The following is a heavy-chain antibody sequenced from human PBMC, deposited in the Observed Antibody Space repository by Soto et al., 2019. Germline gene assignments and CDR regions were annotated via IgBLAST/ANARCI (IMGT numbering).Heavy chain of an antibody. CDR1: GFTFSSYA. CDR2: ISGSGGST. V-gene: IGHV3-23*01. D-gene: IGHD5-18*01. J-gene: IGHJ6*02. Sequence: PGGSLRLSCAASGFTFSSYAMSWVRQAPGKGLEWVSAISGSGGSTYYADSVKGRFTISRDNSKNTLYLQMNSLRAEDTAVYYCAKDLGYSYGSYYYYYGMDVWGQGTTVTVSS. CDR3: AKDLGYSYGSYYYYYGMDV.